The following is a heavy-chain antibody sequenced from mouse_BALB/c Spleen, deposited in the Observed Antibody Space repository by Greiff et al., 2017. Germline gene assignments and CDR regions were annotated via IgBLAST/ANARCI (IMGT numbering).Heavy chain of an antibody. D-gene: IGHD2-4*01. Sequence: QVQLKESGAELVRPGTSVKVSCKASGYAFTNYLIEWVKQRPGQGLEWIGVINPGSGGTNYNEKFKGKATLTADKSSSTAYMQLSSLTSDDSAVYFCARAFYYDYEDAYWGQGTLVTVSA. V-gene: IGHV1-54*01. CDR1: GYAFTNYL. CDR3: ARAFYYDYEDAY. J-gene: IGHJ3*01. CDR2: INPGSGGT.